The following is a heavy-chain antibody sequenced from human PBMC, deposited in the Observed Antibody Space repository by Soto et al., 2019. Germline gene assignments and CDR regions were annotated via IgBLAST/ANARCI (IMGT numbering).Heavy chain of an antibody. CDR3: ARERDPYVDTAMVDTVDY. D-gene: IGHD5-18*01. CDR2: IYYSGST. V-gene: IGHV4-31*03. Sequence: SETLSLTCTVSGGSISSGGYYWSWIRQHPGKGLEWIGYIYYSGSTYYNPSLKSRVTISVDTSKNQFSLKLSSVTAADTAVYYCARERDPYVDTAMVDTVDYWGQGTLVTVSS. J-gene: IGHJ4*02. CDR1: GGSISSGGYY.